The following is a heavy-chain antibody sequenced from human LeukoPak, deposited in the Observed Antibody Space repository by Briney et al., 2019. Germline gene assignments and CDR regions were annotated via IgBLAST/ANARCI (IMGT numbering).Heavy chain of an antibody. CDR2: ISAYNGNT. Sequence: ASVKVSCKASGYTFTSYGISRVRQAPGQGLEWMGWISAYNGNTNYAQKLQGRVTMTTDTSTSTAYMELRSLRSDDTAVYYCARERCSGGSCMTDYWGQGTLVTVSS. V-gene: IGHV1-18*01. CDR1: GYTFTSYG. CDR3: ARERCSGGSCMTDY. J-gene: IGHJ4*02. D-gene: IGHD2-15*01.